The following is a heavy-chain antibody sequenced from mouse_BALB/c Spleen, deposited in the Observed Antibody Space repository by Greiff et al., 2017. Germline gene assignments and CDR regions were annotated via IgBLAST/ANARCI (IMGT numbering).Heavy chain of an antibody. CDR1: GYAFTNYL. D-gene: IGHD2-2*01. V-gene: IGHV1-54*01. CDR3: ARAEEVSYWYFDV. CDR2: INPGSGGT. J-gene: IGHJ1*01. Sequence: VQLQQSGAELVRPGTSVKVSCKASGYAFTNYLIEWVKQRPGQGLEWIGVINPGSGGTNYNEKFKGKETLTADKSSSTAYMQLSSLTSDDSAVYFCARAEEVSYWYFDVWGAGTTVTVSS.